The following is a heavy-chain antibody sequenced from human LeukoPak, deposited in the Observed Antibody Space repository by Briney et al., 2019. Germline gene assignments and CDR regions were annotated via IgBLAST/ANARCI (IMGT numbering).Heavy chain of an antibody. Sequence: GGSLRLSCAASGFTVSSNYMSWVRQSPGKGPEWVANIKQDESERYTVDSVKGRFTISRDNAKNSVYLQMNSLRAEDTALYYCARLSAYYYGSYFYYYMDVWGKGTTVTVSS. CDR2: IKQDESER. J-gene: IGHJ6*03. CDR3: ARLSAYYYGSYFYYYMDV. CDR1: GFTVSSNY. D-gene: IGHD3-10*01. V-gene: IGHV3-7*01.